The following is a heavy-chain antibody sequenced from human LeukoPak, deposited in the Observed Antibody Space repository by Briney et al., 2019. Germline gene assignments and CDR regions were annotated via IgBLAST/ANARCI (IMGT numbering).Heavy chain of an antibody. D-gene: IGHD5-18*01. V-gene: IGHV3-23*01. J-gene: IGHJ4*02. CDR1: GFTFSTYG. Sequence: GGSLRLSCAASGFTFSTYGMSWVRQAPGKGLEWVSGISGGGGSTYYADSVKGRLTISRDNSQNTLYLQMNSLRAEDTAVYYCAKVPTWIQLWFDYWGQGTLVTVSS. CDR2: ISGGGGST. CDR3: AKVPTWIQLWFDY.